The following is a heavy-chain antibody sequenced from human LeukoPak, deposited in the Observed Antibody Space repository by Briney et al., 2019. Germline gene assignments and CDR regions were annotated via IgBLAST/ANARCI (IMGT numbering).Heavy chain of an antibody. CDR1: GYTFTSYY. V-gene: IGHV1-46*01. D-gene: IGHD3-22*01. CDR2: INPSGGST. CDR3: ARDGDYYDSSGYWNNYYYYYYMDV. J-gene: IGHJ6*03. Sequence: ASVKVSCKASGYTFTSYYMHWVRQAPGQGLEWMGIINPSGGSTSYAQKFQGRVTMTRDTSTSTVYMELSSLRSEDTAVYYCARDGDYYDSSGYWNNYYYYYYMDVWGKGTTVTVSS.